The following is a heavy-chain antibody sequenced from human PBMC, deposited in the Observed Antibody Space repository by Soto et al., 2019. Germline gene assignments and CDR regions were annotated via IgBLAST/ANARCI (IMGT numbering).Heavy chain of an antibody. Sequence: GGSLRLSCAASGFTFSSYSMNWVRQAPGKGLEWVSSISSSSSYIYYADSVKGRFTISRDNAKNSLYLQMNSLRAEDTAVYYCAREGGVVTFQGYYYGMDVWGQGTTVTVSS. V-gene: IGHV3-21*01. J-gene: IGHJ6*02. CDR3: AREGGVVTFQGYYYGMDV. CDR2: ISSSSSYI. D-gene: IGHD3-3*01. CDR1: GFTFSSYS.